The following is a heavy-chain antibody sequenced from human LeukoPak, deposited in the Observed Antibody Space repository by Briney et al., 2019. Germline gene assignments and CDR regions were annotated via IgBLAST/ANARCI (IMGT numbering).Heavy chain of an antibody. CDR3: AVLTMVRGVIGAYFDY. D-gene: IGHD3-10*01. CDR2: IYTSGST. CDR1: GGSISSYY. J-gene: IGHJ4*02. V-gene: IGHV4-4*07. Sequence: SETLSLTCTVSGGSISSYYRSWIRQPAGKGLEWIGRIYTSGSTNYNPSLKSRVTMSVDTSKNQFSLKLSSVTAADTAVYYCAVLTMVRGVIGAYFDYWGQGTLVTVSS.